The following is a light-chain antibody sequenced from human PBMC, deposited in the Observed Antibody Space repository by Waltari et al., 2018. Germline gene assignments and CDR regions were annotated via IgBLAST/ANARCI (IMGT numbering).Light chain of an antibody. CDR2: VNG. CDR1: SSNIGAGSD. J-gene: IGLJ2*01. CDR3: QSYDSSLTGSV. V-gene: IGLV1-40*01. Sequence: QSVLTQPPSVSGAPGQRVTISCTGSSSNIGAGSDVHWYQQLPGTAPKLLIFVNGNRPSGVPDRFSGSKSGTSASLAITGLQPEDEADYYCQSYDSSLTGSVFGGGTKVTVL.